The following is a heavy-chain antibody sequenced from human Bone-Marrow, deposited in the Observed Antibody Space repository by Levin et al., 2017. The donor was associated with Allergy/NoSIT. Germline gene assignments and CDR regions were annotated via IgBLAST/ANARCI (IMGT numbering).Heavy chain of an antibody. Sequence: ASVKVSCKASGYKFPNYGITWVRQALGQGLEWMALINPYNNNTHYAQKFQARVSVTTEPSTNTAYLQLRTLGPDDTAMYFCARGTVNYDFWGQGTLVTVS. V-gene: IGHV1-18*01. CDR2: INPYNNNT. CDR1: GYKFPNYG. D-gene: IGHD1/OR15-1a*01. CDR3: ARGTVNYDF. J-gene: IGHJ4*02.